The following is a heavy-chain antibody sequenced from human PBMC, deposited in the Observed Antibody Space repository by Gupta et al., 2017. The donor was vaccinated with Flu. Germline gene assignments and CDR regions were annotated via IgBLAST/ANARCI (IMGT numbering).Heavy chain of an antibody. Sequence: EVQLLESGGGLIQPGGSLRLSCAASGFTFTTYDMSWVRQAPGKGLEWVAGISGSGDETGYADFVKGRFTISRDNYRNMVSMDITNMRAEDTALYYGAKDVRRPMDHWGRGTLVHVS. CDR3: AKDVRRPMDH. D-gene: IGHD1-1*01. CDR2: ISGSGDET. CDR1: GFTFTTYD. J-gene: IGHJ4*02. V-gene: IGHV3-23*01.